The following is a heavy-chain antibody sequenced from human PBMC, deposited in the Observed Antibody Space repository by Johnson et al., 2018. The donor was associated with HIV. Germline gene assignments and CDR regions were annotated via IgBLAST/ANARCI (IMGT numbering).Heavy chain of an antibody. CDR1: GFTFSSYT. Sequence: QVQLVESGGGLVQPGRSLRLSCAASGFTFSSYTMHWVRQAPGKGLEWVASISNDGSNKFYADSVKGRFTISRDNSRNTLDLQMSSLRPADTAVYYCASDSTPWGGDSVSYAFDFWGQGAMVTVSS. J-gene: IGHJ3*01. CDR3: ASDSTPWGGDSVSYAFDF. D-gene: IGHD2-21*02. CDR2: ISNDGSNK. V-gene: IGHV3-30*03.